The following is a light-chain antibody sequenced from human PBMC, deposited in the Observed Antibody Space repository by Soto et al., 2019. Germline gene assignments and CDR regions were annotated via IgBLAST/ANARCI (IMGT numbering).Light chain of an antibody. CDR3: QNYNPAPT. CDR1: QGISNY. V-gene: IGKV1-27*01. J-gene: IGKJ4*01. CDR2: AAA. Sequence: DIQMTQSPSSLSASVGDRVTITCRASQGISNYLASCQQKPGKVPELLLYAAATLQAGVPSRFSGSGSRTDFILTISILQPEFVATYYRQNYNPAPTFGGGTKVEIK.